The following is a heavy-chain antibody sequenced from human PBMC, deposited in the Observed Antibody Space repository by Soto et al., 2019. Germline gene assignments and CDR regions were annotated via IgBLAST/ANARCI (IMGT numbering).Heavy chain of an antibody. CDR1: GFSFNNAW. CDR3: SFQESTTVTTFEF. D-gene: IGHD4-17*01. CDR2: IKSKTDGGTT. J-gene: IGHJ4*01. Sequence: PGGCLRLSCEASGFSFNNAWMGWIRQAPGKGLEWVGRIKSKTDGGTTDYAAPVKGRFTISRDDSKNTLYLQMNSLKNEDTAVYYCSFQESTTVTTFEFWGHGTLVTVSS. V-gene: IGHV3-15*01.